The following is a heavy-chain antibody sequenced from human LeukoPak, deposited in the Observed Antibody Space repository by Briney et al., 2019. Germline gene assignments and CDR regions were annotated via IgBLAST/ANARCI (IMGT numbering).Heavy chain of an antibody. Sequence: GGSLRLSCAASGFISTNYWMSWVGQAPGKGLEWVAKINEGGSEKHSVDSVKGRFTISRDNAKNSLYLEMNGLRAEDTAVYYCARYDGYDLRYWGQGTLVTVSS. CDR3: ARYDGYDLRY. CDR2: INEGGSEK. CDR1: GFISTNYW. V-gene: IGHV3-7*01. D-gene: IGHD3-3*01. J-gene: IGHJ4*02.